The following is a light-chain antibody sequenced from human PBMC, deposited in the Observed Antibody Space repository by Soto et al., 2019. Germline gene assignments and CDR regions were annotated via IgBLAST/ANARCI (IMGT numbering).Light chain of an antibody. V-gene: IGLV2-14*03. Sequence: QSALTQPASVSGSPGQSIAISCTGTSSDIGAYAYVSWYQQHPGKIPKLIVFDVNYRPSGVSSRFSGSKSGNTASLTISGLQAEDEADYYCSSYTRSSSVIFGGGTNSPS. CDR2: DVN. CDR3: SSYTRSSSVI. J-gene: IGLJ2*01. CDR1: SSDIGAYAY.